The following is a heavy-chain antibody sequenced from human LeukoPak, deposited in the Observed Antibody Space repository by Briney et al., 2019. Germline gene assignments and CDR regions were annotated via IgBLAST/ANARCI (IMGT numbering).Heavy chain of an antibody. CDR1: GGSISSYY. V-gene: IGHV4-59*08. J-gene: IGHJ4*02. Sequence: PSETLSLTCTVSGGSISSYYWSWIRQPPGKGLEWIGYIYYSGSTNYNPSLKSRVTISVDTSKNQFSLKLSSVTAADTAVYYCARQRRGGYCSGGSCYPYFDYWGQGTLVTVSS. D-gene: IGHD2-15*01. CDR2: IYYSGST. CDR3: ARQRRGGYCSGGSCYPYFDY.